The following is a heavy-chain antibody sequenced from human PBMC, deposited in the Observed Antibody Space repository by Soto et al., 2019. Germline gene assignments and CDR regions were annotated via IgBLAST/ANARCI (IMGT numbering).Heavy chain of an antibody. Sequence: WGSLRLSCAASGFTFSTHWMHWVRQVPEKGLVWVSRISGDGSQTTYADSVRGRLTISRDNAKNTLYLQMNNLRVEDTAVYYCAGDSPHDSTVAVDYWGQGTLVTVSS. V-gene: IGHV3-74*01. J-gene: IGHJ4*02. CDR1: GFTFSTHW. CDR3: AGDSPHDSTVAVDY. D-gene: IGHD3-22*01. CDR2: ISGDGSQT.